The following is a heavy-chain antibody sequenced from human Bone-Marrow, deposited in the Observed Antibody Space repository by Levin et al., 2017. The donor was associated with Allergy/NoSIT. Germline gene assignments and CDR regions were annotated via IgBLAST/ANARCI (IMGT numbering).Heavy chain of an antibody. D-gene: IGHD1/OR15-1a*01. CDR1: GFTFSTYS. J-gene: IGHJ6*02. V-gene: IGHV3-21*04. CDR3: ARDMNKAHYNYGLDV. Sequence: PGESLKISCAASGFTFSTYSMNWVRQAPGKGLDWVSSITSSSSYIYYADSVKGRFTISRDNAKNSLSLQMNSLRADDTAVYYCARDMNKAHYNYGLDVWGQGTTVTVSS. CDR2: ITSSSSYI.